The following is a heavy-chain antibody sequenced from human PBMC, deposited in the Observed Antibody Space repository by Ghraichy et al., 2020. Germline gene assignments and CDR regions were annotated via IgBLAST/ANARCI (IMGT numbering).Heavy chain of an antibody. D-gene: IGHD3-16*02. V-gene: IGHV3-21*01. CDR3: ARGLVPGAMGV. CDR2: IRSSIFYI. J-gene: IGHJ6*02. Sequence: GGSLRLSCAASGFTFNNYTMNWVRQAPGQGLEWVSSIRSSIFYIYYADSVKGRFTISRDNAKNSLYLQMDNLRPEDTAVYYCARGLVPGAMGVWGQGTTVTVSS. CDR1: GFTFNNYT.